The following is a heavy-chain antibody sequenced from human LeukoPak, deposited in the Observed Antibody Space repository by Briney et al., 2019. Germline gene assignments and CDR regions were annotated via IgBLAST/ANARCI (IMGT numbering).Heavy chain of an antibody. J-gene: IGHJ4*02. D-gene: IGHD6-19*01. V-gene: IGHV4-4*02. CDR2: IYHSGST. Sequence: SETLSLTCAVSGGSISSSNWWSWVRQPPGKGLEWIGEIYHSGSTNYNPSLKSRATISADKSKNQFSLKLSSVTAADTAVYYCAREESSALDYWGQGTLVTVSS. CDR1: GGSISSSNW. CDR3: AREESSALDY.